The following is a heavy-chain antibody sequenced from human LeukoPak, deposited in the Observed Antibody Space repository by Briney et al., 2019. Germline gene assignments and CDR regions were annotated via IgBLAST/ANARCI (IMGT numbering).Heavy chain of an antibody. D-gene: IGHD2-2*01. Sequence: PSETLSLTCAVYGGSFSGYYWSWIRQPPGKGLEWIGEINHSGSTNYNPSLKSRVTISVDTSKNQFSLKLSSVTAADTAVYYCARGPSIPEDIVVVPAAMHFDYWGQGTLVTVSS. J-gene: IGHJ4*02. CDR3: ARGPSIPEDIVVVPAAMHFDY. V-gene: IGHV4-34*01. CDR2: INHSGST. CDR1: GGSFSGYY.